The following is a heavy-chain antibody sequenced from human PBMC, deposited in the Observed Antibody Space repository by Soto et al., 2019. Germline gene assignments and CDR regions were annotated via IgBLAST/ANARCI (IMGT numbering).Heavy chain of an antibody. CDR3: VKDQLYDSRGSPVGPFDY. Sequence: QPGGSLRLSCAASGFTFSSYAMSWVRQTPGKGLEWVSAISGSGGNTYYADSVKGRFTISRDNSKNTLYLQMNSLRAEDTAVYYCVKDQLYDSRGSPVGPFDYWGQGTPVTVSS. CDR2: ISGSGGNT. CDR1: GFTFSSYA. D-gene: IGHD3-22*01. V-gene: IGHV3-23*01. J-gene: IGHJ4*02.